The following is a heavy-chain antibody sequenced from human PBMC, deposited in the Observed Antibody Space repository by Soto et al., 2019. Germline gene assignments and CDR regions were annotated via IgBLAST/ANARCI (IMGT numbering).Heavy chain of an antibody. CDR1: GGSISSGGYY. Sequence: QVQLQESGPALVKPSQTLSLTCTVSGGSISSGGYYWSWIRQHPGKGLEWIGYIYYSGSTYYNSALKSRVTISVDTSKNQFALKLSSVTGADTAVYYCARDGGNWHDFDYWGQGTPVAVSS. J-gene: IGHJ4*02. CDR3: ARDGGNWHDFDY. V-gene: IGHV4-31*03. CDR2: IYYSGST. D-gene: IGHD1-20*01.